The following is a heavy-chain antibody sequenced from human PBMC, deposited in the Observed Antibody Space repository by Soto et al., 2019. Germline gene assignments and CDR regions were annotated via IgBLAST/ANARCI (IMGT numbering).Heavy chain of an antibody. D-gene: IGHD3-3*01. Sequence: SETLSLTCTVSSGSTTSGGYYWSWLRQNPGKGLEWIGYIYYSGSTYYNPSLKSRVTISVDTSKNQCYLKLSSVTAADTAVYSCARTVVTYYDFWRDNWFDPWGQGTLVTVSS. J-gene: IGHJ5*02. CDR1: SGSTTSGGYY. CDR3: ARTVVTYYDFWRDNWFDP. V-gene: IGHV4-31*03. CDR2: IYYSGST.